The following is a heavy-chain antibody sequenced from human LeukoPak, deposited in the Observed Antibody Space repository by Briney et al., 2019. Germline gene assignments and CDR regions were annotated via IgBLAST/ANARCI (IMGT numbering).Heavy chain of an antibody. CDR3: AIYQRRLVIPTDYGMDV. D-gene: IGHD3-9*01. CDR1: GLTFTSYW. Sequence: GSLRLSSAASGLTFTSYWMHWVRQAPRKGLGWVSRINSDGSSTSYADSVYGRFTISRDNAKITLYLQMNSLRAEDTAVYYCAIYQRRLVIPTDYGMDVWGKGTTVTVSS. CDR2: INSDGSST. V-gene: IGHV3-74*01. J-gene: IGHJ6*04.